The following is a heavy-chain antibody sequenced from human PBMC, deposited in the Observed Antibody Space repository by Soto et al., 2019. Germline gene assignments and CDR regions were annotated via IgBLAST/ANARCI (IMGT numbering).Heavy chain of an antibody. J-gene: IGHJ4*02. CDR1: QFPFRRNG. CDR2: ISSSSSYI. Sequence: PGGSLGPSGAAPQFPFRRNGINRRRLAPGKGLEWVSSISSSSSYIYYADSVKGRFIISRDNAKNTLYLQMNSLRAEDTAVYYCARPRYDSTGTPFDHWGLGTLVTVSS. V-gene: IGHV3-21*01. D-gene: IGHD3-22*01. CDR3: ARPRYDSTGTPFDH.